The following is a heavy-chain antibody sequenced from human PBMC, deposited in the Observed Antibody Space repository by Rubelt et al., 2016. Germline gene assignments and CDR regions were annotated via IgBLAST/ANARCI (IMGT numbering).Heavy chain of an antibody. J-gene: IGHJ4*02. D-gene: IGHD4-11*01. Sequence: EVQLVESGGGLVQPGGSLRLSCAASGFASSDYWMTWVRQAPGKGLEWVANIRGDASEKYYVDSVKGRFTISRDNAKTSLWLQMHSLRAEDTAVYHCARDVSSNYAYDHWGQGTLVTVSS. CDR2: IRGDASEK. CDR1: GFASSDYW. V-gene: IGHV3-7*01. CDR3: ARDVSSNYAYDH.